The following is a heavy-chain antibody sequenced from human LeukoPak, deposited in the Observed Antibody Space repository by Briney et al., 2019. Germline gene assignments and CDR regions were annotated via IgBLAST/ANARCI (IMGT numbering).Heavy chain of an antibody. CDR1: GFTFGDYW. V-gene: IGHV3-74*01. CDR3: ARGGDYGDFPDY. D-gene: IGHD4-17*01. CDR2: TNTDESRT. J-gene: IGHJ4*02. Sequence: GGSLRLSCAASGFTFGDYWMHWVRQAPGKGLVWVSRTNTDESRTSYTDSVKGRFTISRDNARNTLYLQMNSLRVEDTAVYYCARGGDYGDFPDYWGQGTLVTVS.